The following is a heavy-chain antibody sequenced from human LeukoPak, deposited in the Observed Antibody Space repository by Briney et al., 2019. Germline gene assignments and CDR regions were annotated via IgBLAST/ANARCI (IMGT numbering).Heavy chain of an antibody. CDR2: MNPNSGNT. CDR1: GYTFTSYD. J-gene: IGHJ6*03. V-gene: IGHV1-8*03. D-gene: IGHD2-2*01. CDR3: ARGSKKRYCSSTSCYPHYYYYMDV. Sequence: GASVKVSCKASGYTFTSYDINWVRQATGQGLEWMGWMNPNSGNTGYAQKFQGRVTITRNTSISTAYMELSSLRSEDTAVYYCARGSKKRYCSSTSCYPHYYYYMDVWGKGTTVTVSS.